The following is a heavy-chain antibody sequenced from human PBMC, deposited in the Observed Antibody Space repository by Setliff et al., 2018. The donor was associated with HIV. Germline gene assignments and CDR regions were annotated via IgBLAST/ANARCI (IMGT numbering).Heavy chain of an antibody. CDR1: GFTFSNYG. D-gene: IGHD3-22*01. Sequence: PGGSLRLSCAASGFTFSNYGMHWVRQAPGKGLEWVAVIWYDGSNKYYTDSVKGRFTISRDNSKNTLYLEMNSLTNEDTAMYYCTTYSSVYYHSDCWGQGTLVTVSS. V-gene: IGHV3-33*01. CDR3: TTYSSVYYHSDC. J-gene: IGHJ4*02. CDR2: IWYDGSNK.